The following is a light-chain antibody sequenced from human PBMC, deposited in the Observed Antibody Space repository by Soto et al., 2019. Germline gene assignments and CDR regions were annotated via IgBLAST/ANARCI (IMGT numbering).Light chain of an antibody. CDR2: GAS. CDR3: QQYTSWAQ. CDR1: QSVSSN. Sequence: EIVMTQSPAALSVSPGEGATLSCRASQSVSSNLAWYQQKPGRPPRLLIFGASTRATGIPTRFSGSGSGTEFTLTISSLEPEDFAVYYCQQYTSWAQFGQGTKVEIK. J-gene: IGKJ1*01. V-gene: IGKV3-15*01.